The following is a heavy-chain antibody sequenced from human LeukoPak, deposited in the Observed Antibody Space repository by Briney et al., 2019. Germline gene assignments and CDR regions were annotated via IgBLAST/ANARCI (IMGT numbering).Heavy chain of an antibody. D-gene: IGHD2-15*01. Sequence: GGSLRLSCAASGFTFNNYAMHWVRQAPGKGLEWMTVISFHGRDKFYADSMKGRLTISRDDSQSSLFMEMNSLRAEDTAVYYCVRQDCSAGGCYLDYWGQGILVTVSS. J-gene: IGHJ4*02. V-gene: IGHV3-30*01. CDR1: GFTFNNYA. CDR2: ISFHGRDK. CDR3: VRQDCSAGGCYLDY.